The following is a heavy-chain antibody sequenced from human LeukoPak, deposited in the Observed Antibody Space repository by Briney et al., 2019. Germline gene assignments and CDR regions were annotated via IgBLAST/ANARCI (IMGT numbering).Heavy chain of an antibody. J-gene: IGHJ6*03. CDR1: GYTFTSYY. CDR3: ARGNSGSYYYYYYMDV. Sequence: ASVKVSCKASGYTFTSYYMHWVRQAPGQGLEWMGIINPSGGSTSYAQKFQGRVTMTRNTSISTAYMELSSLRSDDTAVYYCARGNSGSYYYYYYMDVWGKGTTVTISS. CDR2: INPSGGST. D-gene: IGHD1-26*01. V-gene: IGHV1-46*01.